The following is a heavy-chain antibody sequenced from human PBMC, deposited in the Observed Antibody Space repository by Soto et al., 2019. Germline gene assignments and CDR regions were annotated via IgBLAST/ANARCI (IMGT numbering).Heavy chain of an antibody. Sequence: SVKVSCKASGGTFSSYAISWVRQAPGQGLEWMGGIIPIFGTANYAQKFQGRVTITAGKSTSTAYMELSSLRSEDTTVYYCARGRRDGYNIFDYWGQGTLVTVSS. CDR1: GGTFSSYA. CDR3: ARGRRDGYNIFDY. D-gene: IGHD5-12*01. CDR2: IIPIFGTA. J-gene: IGHJ4*02. V-gene: IGHV1-69*06.